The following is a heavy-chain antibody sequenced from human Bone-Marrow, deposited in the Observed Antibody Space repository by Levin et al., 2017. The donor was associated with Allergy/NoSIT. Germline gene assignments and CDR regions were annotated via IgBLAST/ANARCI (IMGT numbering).Heavy chain of an antibody. CDR2: IHPDIGNT. CDR1: GYTFNDYS. D-gene: IGHD3-3*01. Sequence: GESLKISCKASGYTFNDYSIHWVRQAPGQGLEWIGRIHPDIGNTNYIQKFQGRLSLTWDTSVSTAYLRLTGLTSDDTAMYFCARVHSRRPMFGLAAGYWGQGTLVTVSS. J-gene: IGHJ4*02. V-gene: IGHV1-2*06. CDR3: ARVHSRRPMFGLAAGY.